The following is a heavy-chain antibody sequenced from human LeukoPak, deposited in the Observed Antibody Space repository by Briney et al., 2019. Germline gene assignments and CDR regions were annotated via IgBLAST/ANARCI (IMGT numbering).Heavy chain of an antibody. Sequence: GGSLRLSCAASGFTFSSYGMHWVRQAPGKGLEWVAVISYDGSNKYYADSVKGRFTISGDNSKNTLYLQMNSLRAEDTAVYYCAKEGIAAGFDYWGQGTLVTVSS. CDR3: AKEGIAAGFDY. CDR1: GFTFSSYG. V-gene: IGHV3-30*18. D-gene: IGHD6-25*01. CDR2: ISYDGSNK. J-gene: IGHJ4*02.